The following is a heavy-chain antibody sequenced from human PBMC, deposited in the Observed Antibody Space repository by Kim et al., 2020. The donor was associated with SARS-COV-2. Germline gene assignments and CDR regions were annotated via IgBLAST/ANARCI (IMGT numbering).Heavy chain of an antibody. D-gene: IGHD1-26*01. V-gene: IGHV3-49*03. J-gene: IGHJ4*02. CDR2: IRSKTYGGTT. CDR1: GFTFGDYA. Sequence: GGSLRLSCTASGFTFGDYAMSWFRQAPGKGLEWVGFIRSKTYGGTTEYAASVKGRFTISRDDSKSIAYLQMNSLKTEDTAVYYCTRRDEWELLPFDYWGQGTLVTVSS. CDR3: TRRDEWELLPFDY.